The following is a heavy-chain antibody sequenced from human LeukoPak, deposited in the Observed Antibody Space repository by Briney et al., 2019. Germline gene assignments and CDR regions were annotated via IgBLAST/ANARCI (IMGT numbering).Heavy chain of an antibody. CDR2: IYHSGST. V-gene: IGHV4-38-2*01. Sequence: SETLSLTRAVSGYSISSGYYWGWIRQPPGKGLEWIGSIYHSGSTYYNPSLKSRVTISVDTSKNQFSLKLSSVTAADTAVYYCARHRSGIWGQGTMVTVSS. CDR1: GYSISSGYY. D-gene: IGHD6-19*01. CDR3: ARHRSGI. J-gene: IGHJ3*02.